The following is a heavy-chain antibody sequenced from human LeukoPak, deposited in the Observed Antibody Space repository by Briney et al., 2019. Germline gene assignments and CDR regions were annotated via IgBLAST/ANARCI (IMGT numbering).Heavy chain of an antibody. D-gene: IGHD2-2*01. CDR3: TTVYCSTTNCKPGTDY. J-gene: IGHJ4*02. Sequence: GGSLRLSCAASGFTFSDAWMSWVRQAPGKGLEWVGRIKSKSDRGTTDYAAPVKGRFTISRDDSKNTLYLQMNSLKTEDTAVYYCTTVYCSTTNCKPGTDYWGQGTLVTVSS. V-gene: IGHV3-15*05. CDR1: GFTFSDAW. CDR2: IKSKSDRGTT.